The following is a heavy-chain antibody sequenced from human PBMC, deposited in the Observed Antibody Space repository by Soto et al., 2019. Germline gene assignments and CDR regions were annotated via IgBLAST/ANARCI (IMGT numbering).Heavy chain of an antibody. CDR1: GGSMNGYF. D-gene: IGHD3-22*01. V-gene: IGHV4-34*02. J-gene: IGHJ4*02. Sequence: QVQLQQWGAGLLKPSETLSLTCAVYGGSMNGYFWSWIRHPPGKGLGWIGAISQGGDTNYNSSLPSRLSISVATSKNQFSMNLKYVAEADPAVYLCARENWTDDYDGFIDFWGQGTLVTVSS. CDR2: ISQGGDT. CDR3: ARENWTDDYDGFIDF.